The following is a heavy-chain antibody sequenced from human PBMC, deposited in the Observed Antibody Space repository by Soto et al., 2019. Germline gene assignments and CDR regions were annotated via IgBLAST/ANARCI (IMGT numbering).Heavy chain of an antibody. D-gene: IGHD3-16*01. Sequence: EVQLVESGGGLVKPGGSLRLSCAASGFTFNTYFMNWVRQAPGKGLEWVSSITDSGNYMYYANSVKGRFTISRDNAKNSLYLQMNSLRAEDTAVYYCAREGEGKTAYFDYWGQGALVTVSS. V-gene: IGHV3-21*01. J-gene: IGHJ4*02. CDR3: AREGEGKTAYFDY. CDR2: ITDSGNYM. CDR1: GFTFNTYF.